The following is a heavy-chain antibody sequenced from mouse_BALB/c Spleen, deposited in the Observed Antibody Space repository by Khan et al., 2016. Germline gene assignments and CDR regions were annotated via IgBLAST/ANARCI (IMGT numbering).Heavy chain of an antibody. V-gene: IGHV1-87*01. Sequence: QVQLQQPGAELARPGASVRLSCKASGYTFTTYWVQWVKQRPGQGLEWIGAIYPGDGDTTYTQKFKTKVTLTADKSSSTAYMQLGSLASEDSAVYYCARNFPFDYWGQGTTLTVSS. J-gene: IGHJ2*01. CDR1: GYTFTTYW. CDR2: IYPGDGDT. CDR3: ARNFPFDY.